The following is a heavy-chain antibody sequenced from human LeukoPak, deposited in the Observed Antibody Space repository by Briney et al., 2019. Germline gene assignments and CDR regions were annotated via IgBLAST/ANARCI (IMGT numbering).Heavy chain of an antibody. D-gene: IGHD3-22*01. V-gene: IGHV1-69*13. CDR1: EGTFSSYA. CDR3: ARGRRVVVHGWFDP. J-gene: IGHJ5*02. CDR2: IIPIFGTA. Sequence: SVKVSCKASEGTFSSYAISWVRQAPGQGLEWMGGIIPIFGTANYAQKFQGRVTITADESTSTAYMELSSLRSEDTAVYYCARGRRVVVHGWFDPWGQGTLVTVSS.